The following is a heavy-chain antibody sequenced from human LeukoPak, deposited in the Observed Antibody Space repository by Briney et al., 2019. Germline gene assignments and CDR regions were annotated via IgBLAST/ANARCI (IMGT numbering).Heavy chain of an antibody. Sequence: GGSLRLSCEASGFTFGSHAMYWVRQAPGKGLEWVAGIFGSGGSPHYADPVKGRFTISRDNSRNTVYLQISSLRAKDTAVYYCGKTTVGYSSGQKPAWPVDYWGQGTLVTVSS. V-gene: IGHV3-23*01. J-gene: IGHJ4*02. CDR3: GKTTVGYSSGQKPAWPVDY. CDR1: GFTFGSHA. D-gene: IGHD5-18*01. CDR2: IFGSGGSP.